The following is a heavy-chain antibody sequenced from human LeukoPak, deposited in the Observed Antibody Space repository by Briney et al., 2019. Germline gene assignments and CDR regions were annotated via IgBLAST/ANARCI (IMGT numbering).Heavy chain of an antibody. J-gene: IGHJ3*02. CDR1: GGSLSSYY. Sequence: SETLSLTCTVSGGSLSSYYWSWIRQPPGKGLEWIGYIYDSGSTNYNPSLKSRVTISVDTSKNQFSLKLSSVTAADTAVYYCAREVWRDGYNLRAFDIWGQGTMVTVSS. D-gene: IGHD5-24*01. CDR2: IYDSGST. V-gene: IGHV4-59*01. CDR3: AREVWRDGYNLRAFDI.